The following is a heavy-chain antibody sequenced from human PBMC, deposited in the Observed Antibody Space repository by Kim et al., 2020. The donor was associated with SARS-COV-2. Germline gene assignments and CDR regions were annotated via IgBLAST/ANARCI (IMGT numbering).Heavy chain of an antibody. CDR3: AREVWWRFDY. V-gene: IGHV3-7*01. J-gene: IGHJ4*02. Sequence: GGSLRLSCEVSGITFSSYFMTWVRQAPGKGLESVAKIKQDGSEKYYVDSVKGRFTISRDNAKNSLFLQMNSLRAEDTAVYYCAREVWWRFDYWGQGTLVTVSS. CDR2: IKQDGSEK. D-gene: IGHD2-21*01. CDR1: GITFSSYF.